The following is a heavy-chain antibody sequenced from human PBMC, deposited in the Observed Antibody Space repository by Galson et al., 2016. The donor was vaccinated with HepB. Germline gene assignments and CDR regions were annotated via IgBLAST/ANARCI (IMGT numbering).Heavy chain of an antibody. J-gene: IGHJ4*02. CDR1: GYTFTSYY. Sequence: SVKVSCKASGYTFTSYYMHWVRQAPGQGLEWMGKINPRGGSTSCEQKFQGRVTMTRDTSTSTVYMELSSLTSEDTAVYYCARGTGTGGYFDYWGQGTLVTVSS. V-gene: IGHV1-46*01. CDR2: INPRGGST. D-gene: IGHD3/OR15-3a*01. CDR3: ARGTGTGGYFDY.